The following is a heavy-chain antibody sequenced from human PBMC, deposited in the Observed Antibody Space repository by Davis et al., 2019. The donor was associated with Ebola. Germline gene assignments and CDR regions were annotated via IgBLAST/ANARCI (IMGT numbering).Heavy chain of an antibody. D-gene: IGHD6-19*01. V-gene: IGHV4-59*01. J-gene: IGHJ4*02. CDR2: ISYSGGT. CDR3: ARDGGGGLPVAGTFDY. CDR1: GGSISSYY. Sequence: MPSETLSLTCTVSGGSISSYYWSWIRQPPGKGLEWIGYISYSGGTHYNPSLNSRVTISLDTSKNQFSLKLSSVTTADTAIYYCARDGGGGLPVAGTFDYWGQGTLVTVSS.